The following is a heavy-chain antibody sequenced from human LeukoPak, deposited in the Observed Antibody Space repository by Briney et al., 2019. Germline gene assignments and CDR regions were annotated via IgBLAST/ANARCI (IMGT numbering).Heavy chain of an antibody. D-gene: IGHD3-16*01. CDR3: AKERALMGYYFDY. J-gene: IGHJ4*02. Sequence: GGSLRLSCAASGFTFSSYGMHWVRQAPGKGLEWVAFIRYDGSNKYYADSVKGRFTISRDNSKNTLYLQMNSLRAEDTAVYYCAKERALMGYYFDYWGQGTLVTVSS. CDR2: IRYDGSNK. CDR1: GFTFSSYG. V-gene: IGHV3-30*02.